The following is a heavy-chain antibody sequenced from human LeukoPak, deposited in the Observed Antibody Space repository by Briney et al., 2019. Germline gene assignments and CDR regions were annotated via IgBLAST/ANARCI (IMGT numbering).Heavy chain of an antibody. V-gene: IGHV4-4*02. J-gene: IGHJ4*02. Sequence: SETLSLTCAVSGGSISSGGCWSWLRQPPGKGLEWIGQIYDIGSTNYNPSLESRVIMSLDKSTNQLSLRFNSVTAADTAVYYCARHGSYSLAFWGQGSLVTVSS. D-gene: IGHD1-26*01. CDR3: ARHGSYSLAF. CDR2: IYDIGST. CDR1: GGSISSGGC.